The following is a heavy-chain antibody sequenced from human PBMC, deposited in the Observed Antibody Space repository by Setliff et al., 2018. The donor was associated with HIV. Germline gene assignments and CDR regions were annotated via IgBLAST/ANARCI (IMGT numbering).Heavy chain of an antibody. CDR3: ARDLFNEWQGHYYYYMDV. V-gene: IGHV4-4*07. J-gene: IGHJ6*03. D-gene: IGHD3-3*01. CDR1: GGSVSLYY. CDR2: LFTSGKT. Sequence: PSETLSLTCTVSGGSVSLYYWNWMRQPVGKGVEWIGRLFTSGKTIFSPSLKSRVSMSVDTSKNAVSLKLDSVTAGDSAVYFCARDLFNEWQGHYYYYMDVWGKGTTVTVSS.